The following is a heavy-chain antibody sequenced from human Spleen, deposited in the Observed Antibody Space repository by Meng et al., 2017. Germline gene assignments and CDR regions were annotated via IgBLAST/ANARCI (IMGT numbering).Heavy chain of an antibody. D-gene: IGHD6-19*01. J-gene: IGHJ5*02. CDR1: GGSISTSGYY. CDR2: IGHSGIT. CDR3: VRSSGWVRTGFDP. V-gene: IGHV4-39*01. Sequence: QPQLHESGPCLVKPSDALSLTFRVYGGSISTSGYYWGWIRQPPGKGLEWIGSIGHSGITYYTPSLKSRVTVSIDTSKSQFSLKLTSVTAEDTAVYYCVRSSGWVRTGFDPWGQGTLVTVSS.